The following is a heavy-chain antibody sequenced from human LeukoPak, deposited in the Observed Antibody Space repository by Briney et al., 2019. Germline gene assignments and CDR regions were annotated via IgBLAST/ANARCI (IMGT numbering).Heavy chain of an antibody. CDR2: IRYDGVNK. V-gene: IGHV3-30*02. J-gene: IGHJ4*02. D-gene: IGHD4-17*01. Sequence: GGSLRLSCAASGFTFSSYGIHWVRQAPGKGLEWMAFIRYDGVNKYYADSVKGRFTISRDNSKNTLYLQMNSLRADDTAVYYCAKEGGAYGDYYFDYWGQGTLVTVSS. CDR1: GFTFSSYG. CDR3: AKEGGAYGDYYFDY.